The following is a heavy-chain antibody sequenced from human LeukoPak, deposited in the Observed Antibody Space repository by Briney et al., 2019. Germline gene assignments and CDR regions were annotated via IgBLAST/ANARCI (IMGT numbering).Heavy chain of an antibody. CDR2: IKQDGSEK. CDR1: GFTFSGFW. Sequence: GGSLRPSCAASGFTFSGFWMSWVRQTPGKGLEWVANIKQDGSEKYYVDSVKGRFTISRDNAKNSLSLQMNGLRVEDTAVYYCARAGSFWHYVYWGQGTLVTVSS. CDR3: ARAGSFWHYVY. D-gene: IGHD1-7*01. J-gene: IGHJ4*02. V-gene: IGHV3-7*01.